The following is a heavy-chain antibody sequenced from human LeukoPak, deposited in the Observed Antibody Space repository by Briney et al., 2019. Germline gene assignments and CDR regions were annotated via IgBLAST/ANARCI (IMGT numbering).Heavy chain of an antibody. D-gene: IGHD3-10*01. V-gene: IGHV4-59*01. Sequence: SETLSLTCTVSGGSISSYYWSWIRQPPGKGLEWIGYIYYSGSTNYNPSLKSRVTISVDTSKNQLSLKLSSVTAADTAVYYCAREGIDYYGSGSYFPPRFDYWGQGTLVTVSS. CDR1: GGSISSYY. J-gene: IGHJ4*02. CDR3: AREGIDYYGSGSYFPPRFDY. CDR2: IYYSGST.